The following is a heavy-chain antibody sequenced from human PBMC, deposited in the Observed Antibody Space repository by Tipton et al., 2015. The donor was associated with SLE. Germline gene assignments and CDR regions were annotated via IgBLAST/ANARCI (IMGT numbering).Heavy chain of an antibody. Sequence: TLSLTCGISGGSLSTNDFWSWVRQLPGKGLEWIAEISHTGSTNVNSSLKSRVSISVETSKNQISLKLTSVTAADTAVYYCARVRGVTAAGKTNWYFDLWGRGTLVTVSS. CDR3: ARVRGVTAAGKTNWYFDL. CDR1: GGSLSTNDF. V-gene: IGHV4-4*02. D-gene: IGHD6-13*01. J-gene: IGHJ2*01. CDR2: ISHTGST.